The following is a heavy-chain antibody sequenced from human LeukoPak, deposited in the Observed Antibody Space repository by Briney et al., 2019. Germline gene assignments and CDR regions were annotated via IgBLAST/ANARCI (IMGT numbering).Heavy chain of an antibody. CDR1: GFTVSSNQ. V-gene: IGHV3-53*01. J-gene: IGHJ4*02. CDR2: IYGSGST. Sequence: GGSLRLSCAASGFTVSSNQMTWVRQAPGKGLEWVSIIYGSGSTYYADSVKGRFTISRDNSKNMVYHQLNSLRAEDTAIFYCVQIPGGGYWGQGTLVTVSS. CDR3: VQIPGGGY. D-gene: IGHD5-24*01.